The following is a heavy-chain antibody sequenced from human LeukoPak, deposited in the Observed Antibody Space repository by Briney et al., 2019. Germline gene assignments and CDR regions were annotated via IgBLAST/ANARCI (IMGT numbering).Heavy chain of an antibody. Sequence: GGSLRLSCAGTGFTSSNYWMNWVRQAPGKGLEWVANIKEGGSRINYVDSVKGRFTISRDNAKNSVYLQMDNLRAEDTAVYYCVGSSGWLFDYWGQGILVAVSS. CDR2: IKEGGSRI. CDR3: VGSSGWLFDY. V-gene: IGHV3-7*01. J-gene: IGHJ4*02. D-gene: IGHD6-19*01. CDR1: GFTSSNYW.